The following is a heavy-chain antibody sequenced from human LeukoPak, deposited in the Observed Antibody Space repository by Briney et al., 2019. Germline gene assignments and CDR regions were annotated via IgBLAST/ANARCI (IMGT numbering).Heavy chain of an antibody. J-gene: IGHJ2*01. D-gene: IGHD4-11*01. CDR3: ARHGLSRVVRSSKSFDL. CDR1: GGSISSYY. CDR2: IYYSGST. Sequence: PSETLSLTCTVSGGSISSYYWSWIRQPPGKGLEWIGYIYYSGSTNSNPSLKSRVTISVDTSKDQFSLKLNSVTAADTAMYYCARHGLSRVVRSSKSFDLWGRGALVTVSS. V-gene: IGHV4-59*08.